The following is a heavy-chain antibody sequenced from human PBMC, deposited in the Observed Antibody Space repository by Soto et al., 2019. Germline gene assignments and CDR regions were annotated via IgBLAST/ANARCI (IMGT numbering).Heavy chain of an antibody. CDR1: GFTFSSYG. CDR2: ISYDGSNK. CDR3: AKDLSGYDFVDY. J-gene: IGHJ4*02. Sequence: QVQLVESGGGVVQPGGSLRLSCAASGFTFSSYGMHWVRQAPGKGLEWVAVISYDGSNKYYADSVKGRFTISRDNSKNTLYLQMNSLRAEDTAVYYCAKDLSGYDFVDYWGQGTLVTVSS. V-gene: IGHV3-30*18. D-gene: IGHD5-12*01.